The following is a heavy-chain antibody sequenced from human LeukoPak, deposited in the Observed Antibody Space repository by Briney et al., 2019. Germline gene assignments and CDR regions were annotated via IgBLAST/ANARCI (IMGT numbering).Heavy chain of an antibody. CDR2: ISYDGSNK. CDR1: GFTFSSYA. Sequence: GGSLRLSCAASGFTFSSYAMHWVRQAPGKGLEWVAVISYDGSNKYYADSVKDRFTISRDNSKNTLYLQMNSLRAEDTAVYYCAREWELCLDYWGQGTLVTVSS. CDR3: AREWELCLDY. V-gene: IGHV3-30*04. J-gene: IGHJ4*02. D-gene: IGHD1-26*01.